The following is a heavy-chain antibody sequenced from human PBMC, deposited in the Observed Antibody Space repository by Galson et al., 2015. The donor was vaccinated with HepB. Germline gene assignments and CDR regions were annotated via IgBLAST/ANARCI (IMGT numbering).Heavy chain of an antibody. V-gene: IGHV3-23*01. CDR3: AKGSPTSFYHYYMDV. CDR1: GLTLETYD. CDR2: ISENDIST. D-gene: IGHD2/OR15-2a*01. J-gene: IGHJ6*03. Sequence: SLRLSCAASGLTLETYDISWVRQAPGRGLQWVSAISENDISTHYADPVKGRFTISRQKSKNMVFLQMNRLKVEDTAVYYCAKGSPTSFYHYYMDVWGKGTTFTVSS.